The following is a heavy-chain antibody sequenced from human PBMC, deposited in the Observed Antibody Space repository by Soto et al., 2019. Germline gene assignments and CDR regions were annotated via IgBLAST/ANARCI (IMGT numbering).Heavy chain of an antibody. V-gene: IGHV4-59*01. D-gene: IGHD3-10*01. CDR2: IYYSGST. CDR3: ARETLSLSGSYYKNWFDP. Sequence: SETLSLTCTVSGGSINYYSWSWIRQPPGKGLEYIGYIYYSGSTNYNPSLKSRVTISVDTSKNQFSLKLSSVTAADTAVYYCARETLSLSGSYYKNWFDPWGQGTLVTVSS. J-gene: IGHJ5*02. CDR1: GGSINYYS.